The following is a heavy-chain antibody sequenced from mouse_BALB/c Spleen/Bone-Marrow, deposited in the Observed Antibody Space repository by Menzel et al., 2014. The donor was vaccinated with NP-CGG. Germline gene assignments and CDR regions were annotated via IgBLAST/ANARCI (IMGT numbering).Heavy chain of an antibody. CDR3: ARDDYYAMDY. CDR2: IRNKANGYTT. J-gene: IGHJ4*01. Sequence: EVQVVESGGGLVRPGGSLRLSCATSGFTFTGYYMSWVRQPPGKALEWLGFIRNKANGYTTEYSASVKGRFTISRDNSQSILYLQMNTLRAEDSATYYCARDDYYAMDYWGQGTSVTVSS. CDR1: GFTFTGYY. V-gene: IGHV7-3*02.